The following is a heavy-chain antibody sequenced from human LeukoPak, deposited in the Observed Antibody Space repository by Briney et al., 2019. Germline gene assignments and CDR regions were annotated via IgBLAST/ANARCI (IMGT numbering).Heavy chain of an antibody. J-gene: IGHJ5*02. CDR3: ARESLANWFDP. CDR1: GFTFSSYA. CDR2: ISYDGSNK. V-gene: IGHV3-30*01. Sequence: PGGSLRLSRAASGFTFSSYAMHWVRQAPGKGLEWVAVISYDGSNKYYADSVKGRFTISRDNSKNTLYLQMNSLRAEDTAVYYCARESLANWFDPWGQGTLVTVSS.